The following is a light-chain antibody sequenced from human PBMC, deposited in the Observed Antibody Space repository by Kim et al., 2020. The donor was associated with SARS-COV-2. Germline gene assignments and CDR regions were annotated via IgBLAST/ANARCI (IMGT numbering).Light chain of an antibody. V-gene: IGLV3-1*01. CDR1: KLGDKY. CDR2: QDS. J-gene: IGLJ2*01. CDR3: QAWDSSTVV. Sequence: VSPGQSAIITCSGDKLGDKYACWYQQKPGQSPVLVIYQDSKRPSGIPERFSGSNSGNTATLTISGTQAMDEADYYCQAWDSSTVVFGGGTQLTVL.